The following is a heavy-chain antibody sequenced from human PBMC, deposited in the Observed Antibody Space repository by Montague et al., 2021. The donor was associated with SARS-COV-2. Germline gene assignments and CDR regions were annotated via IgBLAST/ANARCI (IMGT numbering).Heavy chain of an antibody. CDR2: IYYNGST. Sequence: SETLSLTCTVSGGSISSYYWSWFRQPPAKGLEWIGDIYYNGSTNYNTSLKSRVTISVDTSKNQFSLQLSSVTAADTAVYYCARGGYYDYAFDIWGQGTMVTVSS. CDR3: ARGGYYDYAFDI. CDR1: GGSISSYY. V-gene: IGHV4-59*01. J-gene: IGHJ3*02. D-gene: IGHD3-22*01.